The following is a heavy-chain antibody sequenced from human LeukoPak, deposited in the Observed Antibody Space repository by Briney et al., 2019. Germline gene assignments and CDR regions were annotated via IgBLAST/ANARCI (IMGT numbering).Heavy chain of an antibody. Sequence: GGSLRLSCAASGFTFSSYAMLWVRQAPGKGLEWVAVISYDGSNKYYADSVKGRFTISRDNSKNTLYLQMNSLRAEDTAVYYCAREKRKNYCYYGMDVWGQGTTVTVPS. CDR1: GFTFSSYA. CDR3: AREKRKNYCYYGMDV. J-gene: IGHJ6*01. CDR2: ISYDGSNK. V-gene: IGHV3-30-3*01.